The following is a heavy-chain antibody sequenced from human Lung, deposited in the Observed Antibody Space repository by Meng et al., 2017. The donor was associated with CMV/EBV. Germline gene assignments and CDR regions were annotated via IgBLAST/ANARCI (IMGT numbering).Heavy chain of an antibody. Sequence: GGSLRLXCAASGFTFSSYSMNWVRQAPGKGLEWVSSISSSSSYIYYADSVKGRFTISRDNAKNSLYLQMNSLGAEDTAVYYCARVVVPATLGMDVWGQGTTVTVSS. V-gene: IGHV3-21*01. CDR1: GFTFSSYS. CDR2: ISSSSSYI. D-gene: IGHD2-2*01. J-gene: IGHJ6*02. CDR3: ARVVVPATLGMDV.